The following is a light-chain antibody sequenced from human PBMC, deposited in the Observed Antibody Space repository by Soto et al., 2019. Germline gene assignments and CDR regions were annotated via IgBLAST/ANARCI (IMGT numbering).Light chain of an antibody. V-gene: IGLV2-14*01. Sequence: QSALTQPASVSGSPGQSITISCTGTSSDVGSYNYVSWYQQHPGKAPKVMIHDVSNRPSGVSNRFSGSKSGNTASLSISGLQAEDEADYYCSSYTSTSIYVFGTGTKLTVL. CDR3: SSYTSTSIYV. J-gene: IGLJ1*01. CDR1: SSDVGSYNY. CDR2: DVS.